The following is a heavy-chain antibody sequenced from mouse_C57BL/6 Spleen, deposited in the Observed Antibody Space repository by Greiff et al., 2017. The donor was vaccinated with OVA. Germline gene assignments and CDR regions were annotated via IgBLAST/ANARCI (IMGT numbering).Heavy chain of an antibody. V-gene: IGHV1-50*01. CDR2: IDPSDSYT. CDR3: ARATVVARADY. J-gene: IGHJ2*01. CDR1: GYTFTSYW. Sequence: VQLQQSGAELVKPGASVKLSCKASGYTFTSYWMQWVKQRPGQGLEWIGEIDPSDSYTNYNQKFKGKATLTVDTSSSTAYMQLSSLTSEDSAVYYCARATVVARADYWGQGTTLTVSS. D-gene: IGHD1-1*01.